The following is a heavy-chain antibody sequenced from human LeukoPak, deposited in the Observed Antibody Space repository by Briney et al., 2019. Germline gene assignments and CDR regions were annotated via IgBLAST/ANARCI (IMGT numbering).Heavy chain of an antibody. CDR3: ARDKGQHYGSGSVFDY. CDR2: VTNSGGT. J-gene: IGHJ4*02. Sequence: GGSLRLSCAASGFTFSSYSMSWVRQAPGEGLEWVSSVTNSGGTFYVDSVKGRFTISRDDSKNTVFLQMNSLRAEDTAVYYCARDKGQHYGSGSVFDYWGQGTLVTVSS. V-gene: IGHV3-23*01. D-gene: IGHD3-10*01. CDR1: GFTFSSYS.